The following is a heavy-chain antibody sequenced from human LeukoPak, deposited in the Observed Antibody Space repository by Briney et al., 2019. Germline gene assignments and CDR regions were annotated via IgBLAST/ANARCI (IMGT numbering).Heavy chain of an antibody. J-gene: IGHJ4*02. V-gene: IGHV1-2*06. Sequence: GASVKVSCMASGYTFTNYYMHWVRQAPGQGLEWMGRINPNSGGTNYAQNFQDRVTMTRDTSISTAYMELNRLRSDDTAVYFCARDCNGDCHAWGQGTLVTVSS. CDR1: GYTFTNYY. D-gene: IGHD2-21*02. CDR2: INPNSGGT. CDR3: ARDCNGDCHA.